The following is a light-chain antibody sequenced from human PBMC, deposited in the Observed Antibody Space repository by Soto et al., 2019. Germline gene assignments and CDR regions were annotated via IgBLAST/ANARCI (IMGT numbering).Light chain of an antibody. J-gene: IGLJ3*02. CDR3: FSYTANDNWV. V-gene: IGLV2-11*01. Sequence: QCALTQPHSVCGSPGQSVTISCTGTNSDVGRYNSVSWYQQLPGKAPQLIISAVRQRPSGVPDRFSGSKSGNTASLTISGLQTDDEADYFCFSYTANDNWVFGGGTKLTVL. CDR1: NSDVGRYNS. CDR2: AVR.